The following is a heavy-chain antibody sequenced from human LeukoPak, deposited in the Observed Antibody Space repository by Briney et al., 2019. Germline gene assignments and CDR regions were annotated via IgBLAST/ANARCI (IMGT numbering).Heavy chain of an antibody. J-gene: IGHJ4*02. D-gene: IGHD6-13*01. CDR3: ARVTGYSSSWYVVDY. CDR2: INPNSGGT. V-gene: IGHV1-2*02. Sequence: EASVKVSCKASGYTFTGYYMHWVRQAPGQGLEWMGWINPNSGGTNYAQKFQGRVTMTRGTSISTAYMELSRLRSDDTAVYYCARVTGYSSSWYVVDYWGQGTLVTVSS. CDR1: GYTFTGYY.